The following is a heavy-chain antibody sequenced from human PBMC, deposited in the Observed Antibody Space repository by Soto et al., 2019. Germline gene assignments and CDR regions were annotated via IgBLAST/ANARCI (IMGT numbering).Heavy chain of an antibody. CDR2: IYHSGST. J-gene: IGHJ5*02. D-gene: IGHD6-25*01. Sequence: PSETLSLTCAFSGGSISSSNWWSWVRQPPGKGLEWIGEIYHSGSTNYNPSLKSRVTISVDKSKNQFSLKLSSVTAADTAVYYCAGGRSSGPHAYNGSAPWGQGTLATVP. CDR3: AGGRSSGPHAYNGSAP. CDR1: GGSISSSNW. V-gene: IGHV4-4*02.